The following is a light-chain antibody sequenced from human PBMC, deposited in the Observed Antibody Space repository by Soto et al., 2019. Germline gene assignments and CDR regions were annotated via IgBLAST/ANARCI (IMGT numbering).Light chain of an antibody. J-gene: IGKJ5*01. CDR3: QQYGGSPAIT. V-gene: IGKV3-20*01. CDR1: QRVSSGY. Sequence: EIVLTQSPGTLSLSPGERATLSCRASQRVSSGYVAWYQQKPGQAPRLLTYGASSRATGIPDRFRASASGTAFTLPISRLEPEDFAVYFCQQYGGSPAITFGQGTRLE. CDR2: GAS.